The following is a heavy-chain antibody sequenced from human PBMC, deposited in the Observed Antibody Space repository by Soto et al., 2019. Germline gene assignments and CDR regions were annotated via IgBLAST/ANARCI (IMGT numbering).Heavy chain of an antibody. V-gene: IGHV1-3*01. CDR3: ARGRKATYDYIWGSQTLRAFDI. Sequence: GASVKVSCKASGYTFTSYAMHWVRQAPGQRLEWMGWINAGNGNTKYSQKFQGRVTITRDTSASTAYMELSSLRSEDTAVYYCARGRKATYDYIWGSQTLRAFDIWGQGTMVTVSS. D-gene: IGHD3-16*01. J-gene: IGHJ3*02. CDR2: INAGNGNT. CDR1: GYTFTSYA.